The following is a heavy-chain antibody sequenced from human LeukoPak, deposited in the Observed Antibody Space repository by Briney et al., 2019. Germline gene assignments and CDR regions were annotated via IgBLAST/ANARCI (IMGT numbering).Heavy chain of an antibody. CDR3: ARYHYDSSGYPPNEYFQH. CDR2: IYPGDSDT. V-gene: IGHV5-51*01. J-gene: IGHJ1*01. D-gene: IGHD3-22*01. CDR1: GYSFTSYW. Sequence: GESLKISCKGSGYSFTSYWIVWVRQMPGKGLEWMGIIYPGDSDTRYSPSFQGQVTISADKSIRTAYVQWSSLMASDTAMYYCARYHYDSSGYPPNEYFQHWGQGSLVTVSS.